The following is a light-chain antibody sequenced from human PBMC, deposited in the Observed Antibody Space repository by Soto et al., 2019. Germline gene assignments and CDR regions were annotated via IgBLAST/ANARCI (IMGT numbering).Light chain of an antibody. CDR1: QSISSW. CDR2: KAS. J-gene: IGKJ1*01. CDR3: EQYNSYSGT. V-gene: IGKV1-5*03. Sequence: DIQMTQSPSTLSASVPPRVTLHCPASQSISSWLAWYQQKPGKAPKLLIYKASSLESGVPSRFSGSGSGTEFTLTISSLQTDDFATYYCEQYNSYSGTFGKGTKVDIK.